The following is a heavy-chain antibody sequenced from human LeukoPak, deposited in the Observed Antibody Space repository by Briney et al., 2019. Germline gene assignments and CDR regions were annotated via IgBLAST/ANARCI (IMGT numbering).Heavy chain of an antibody. Sequence: MPSETLSLTCTVSGYSISSGYYWGWIRQPPGKGLEGIGSIYHSGSTYYNPSLKSRVTISVGTSKNQFSLKLSSVTAADTAVYYCARRPDAFDIWGQGTMVTVSS. CDR2: IYHSGST. CDR1: GYSISSGYY. CDR3: ARRPDAFDI. V-gene: IGHV4-38-2*02. J-gene: IGHJ3*02.